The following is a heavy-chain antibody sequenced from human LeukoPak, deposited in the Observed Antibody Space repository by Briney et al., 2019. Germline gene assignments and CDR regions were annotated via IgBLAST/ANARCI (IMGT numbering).Heavy chain of an antibody. J-gene: IGHJ5*02. CDR2: ISYDGSNK. CDR3: ARGASSSP. V-gene: IGHV3-30*03. CDR1: GFTFSSYG. D-gene: IGHD6-13*01. Sequence: PGRSLRLSCAASGFTFSSYGMHWVRQAPGKGLEWVAVISYDGSNKYYADSVKGRFTISRDNAKNSLYLQMNSLRAEDTAVYYCARGASSSPWGQGTLVTVSS.